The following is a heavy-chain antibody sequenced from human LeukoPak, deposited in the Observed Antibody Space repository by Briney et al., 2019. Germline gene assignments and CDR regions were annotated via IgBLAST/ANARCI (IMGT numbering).Heavy chain of an antibody. Sequence: GGSLRLSCAASGFTFSNAWMSWVRQAPGKGLEWVGRIKSKTDGGTTDYAAPVKGRFTISRDDTRNTLYLQMNSLKTKDTAVYYCTGLAAAATDYWGQGTLVTVSS. D-gene: IGHD6-13*01. CDR1: GFTFSNAW. J-gene: IGHJ4*02. V-gene: IGHV3-15*01. CDR3: TGLAAAATDY. CDR2: IKSKTDGGTT.